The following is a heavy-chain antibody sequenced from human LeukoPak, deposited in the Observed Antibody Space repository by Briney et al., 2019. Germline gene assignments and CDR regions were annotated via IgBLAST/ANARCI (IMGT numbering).Heavy chain of an antibody. J-gene: IGHJ4*02. D-gene: IGHD6-19*01. V-gene: IGHV3-30*03. Sequence: GGSLRLSCAASGFTFSSYGMHWVRQAPGKGLEWVAVISYDGSNKYYADSVKGRFTISRDNSKNTLYLQMNSLRAEDTAVYYCARDPGSSGPTFYFDYWGQGTLVTVSS. CDR3: ARDPGSSGPTFYFDY. CDR2: ISYDGSNK. CDR1: GFTFSSYG.